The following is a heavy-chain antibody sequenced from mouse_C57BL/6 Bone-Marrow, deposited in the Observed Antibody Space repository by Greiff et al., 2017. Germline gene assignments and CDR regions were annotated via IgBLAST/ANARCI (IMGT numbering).Heavy chain of an antibody. D-gene: IGHD1-2*01. V-gene: IGHV1-64*01. CDR3: ARGATAPGDFDY. CDR1: GYTFTSYW. Sequence: QVQLQQSGAELVKPGASVKLSCKASGYTFTSYWMHWVKQRPGQGLEWIGMIHPNSGSTNYNEKFKSKATLTVDKSSSTAYMQLSSLTSEDSAVYDCARGATAPGDFDYWGQGTTLTVAS. CDR2: IHPNSGST. J-gene: IGHJ2*01.